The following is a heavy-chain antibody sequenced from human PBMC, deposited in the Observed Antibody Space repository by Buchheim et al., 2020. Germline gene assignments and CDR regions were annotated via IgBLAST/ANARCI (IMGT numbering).Heavy chain of an antibody. CDR1: GGSPSGDY. CDR2: INHRGWT. D-gene: IGHD3-10*01. Sequence: QVHLQQWGAGLLKPSETLSLTCAVYGGSPSGDYWSWIRQFSGKGLEWIGEINHRGWTSYNQSLKSRITISVDTSKNKFYLMLNSVTAADTAVYYCARAGRYGAFDGFDIWGQGA. CDR3: ARAGRYGAFDGFDI. V-gene: IGHV4-34*01. J-gene: IGHJ3*02.